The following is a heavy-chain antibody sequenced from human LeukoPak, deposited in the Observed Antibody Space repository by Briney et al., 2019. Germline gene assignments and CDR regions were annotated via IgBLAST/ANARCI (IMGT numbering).Heavy chain of an antibody. D-gene: IGHD5-12*01. CDR3: AKAKDGLSGYDYLFDY. Sequence: GRSLRLSCAGSGFTFSTYAMHWVRQAPGKGLEWVALFSYDGSTQRYADSVKGRFTISRDNSKNSLYLQMNSLRTEDTAVYYCAKAKDGLSGYDYLFDYWGQGTLVTVSS. J-gene: IGHJ4*02. V-gene: IGHV3-30-3*01. CDR2: FSYDGSTQ. CDR1: GFTFSTYA.